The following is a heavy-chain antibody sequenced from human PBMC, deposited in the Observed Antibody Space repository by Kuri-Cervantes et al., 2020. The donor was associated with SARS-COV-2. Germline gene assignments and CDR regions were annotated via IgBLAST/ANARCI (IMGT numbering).Heavy chain of an antibody. Sequence: ASVKVSCKASGYTFTGYYMHWVRQAPGQGLEWMGWINPNSGGTNYAQKFQGRVTMTRDTSISTAYMELSRLRSDDTAVYYCARDTHNWNSLNDYWGQGTLVTVSS. J-gene: IGHJ4*02. CDR2: INPNSGGT. V-gene: IGHV1-2*02. D-gene: IGHD1-7*01. CDR3: ARDTHNWNSLNDY. CDR1: GYTFTGYY.